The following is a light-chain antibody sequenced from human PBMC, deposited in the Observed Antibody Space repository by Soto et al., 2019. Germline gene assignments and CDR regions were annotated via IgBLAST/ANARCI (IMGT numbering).Light chain of an antibody. V-gene: IGKV3-15*01. Sequence: EIVMTHSPATLSVSPGGRATLSCRASQSISDTLAWYQQKPGQAPRLLIYGASTRAPGFPARFSGSGSATDFTLTISSLQSEDFAVYYRQQYNNWPWTFGQGTKVDIK. J-gene: IGKJ1*01. CDR2: GAS. CDR3: QQYNNWPWT. CDR1: QSISDT.